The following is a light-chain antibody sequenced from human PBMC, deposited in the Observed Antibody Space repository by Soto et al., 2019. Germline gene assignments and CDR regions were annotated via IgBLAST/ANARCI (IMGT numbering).Light chain of an antibody. J-gene: IGKJ4*01. CDR1: QDIGSF. CDR2: DAS. CDR3: QQFYSYPLT. V-gene: IGKV1-8*01. Sequence: AIRITQSPSSLSASTGDRVAITCRASQDIGSFLAWYRQKPGKAPKLLIYDASTLQSGVPSRFGGSGSGTDFTLTISSLQSEDFATYYCQQFYSYPLTFGGGTKVEIK.